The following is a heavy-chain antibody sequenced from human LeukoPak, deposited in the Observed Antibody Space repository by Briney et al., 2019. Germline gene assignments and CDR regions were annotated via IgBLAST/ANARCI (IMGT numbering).Heavy chain of an antibody. CDR1: GGSISSYY. J-gene: IGHJ4*02. V-gene: IGHV4-59*01. D-gene: IGHD4-17*01. CDR2: IYYSGST. Sequence: SETLSLTCTVSGGSISSYYWSWIRQPPGKGLEWVGYIYYSGSTNYNPSLKSRVTISVDTYKNQFFLKLSSVTAADTAAYYCARDRGTYGDYEDWGQGTLVTVSS. CDR3: ARDRGTYGDYED.